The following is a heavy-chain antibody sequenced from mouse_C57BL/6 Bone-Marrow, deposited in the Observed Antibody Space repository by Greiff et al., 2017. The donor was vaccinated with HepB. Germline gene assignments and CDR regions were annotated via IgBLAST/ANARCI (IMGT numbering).Heavy chain of an antibody. V-gene: IGHV5-17*01. CDR3: ASLTGTSMDY. CDR1: GFTFSDYG. D-gene: IGHD4-1*01. J-gene: IGHJ4*01. Sequence: EVKLEESGGGLVKPGGSLKLSCAASGFTFSDYGMHWVRQAPEKGLEWVAYISSGSSTIYYADTVKGRFTISRDNAKNTLFLQMTSLRSEDTAMYYCASLTGTSMDYWGQGTSVTVSS. CDR2: ISSGSSTI.